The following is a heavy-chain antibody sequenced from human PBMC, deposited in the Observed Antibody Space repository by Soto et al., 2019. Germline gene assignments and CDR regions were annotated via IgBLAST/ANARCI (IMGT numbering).Heavy chain of an antibody. CDR3: ARTPDYGDFSDY. D-gene: IGHD4-17*01. CDR1: GGSISRYY. V-gene: IGHV4-59*01. Sequence: PSETLSLTCTVSGGSISRYYWNWIRQPPGKGLEWIGYIYYSGSTNYNPSLKSRVTISVDTSKNQFSLKLSSVTAADTAVYYCARTPDYGDFSDYWGQGTLVTVSS. J-gene: IGHJ4*02. CDR2: IYYSGST.